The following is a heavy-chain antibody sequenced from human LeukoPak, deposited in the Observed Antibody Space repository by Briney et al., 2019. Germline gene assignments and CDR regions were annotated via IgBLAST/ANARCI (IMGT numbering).Heavy chain of an antibody. CDR3: ARDPLFDY. J-gene: IGHJ4*02. Sequence: PSQTLSLTCTVSGGSISSGSYYWSWIRQPAGKGLEWIGHIYTSGSTNYNPSLKSRVTISVDTSKNQFSLKLSSVTAADTAVYYCARDPLFDYWGQGTLVTVSS. V-gene: IGHV4-61*09. CDR2: IYTSGST. CDR1: GGSISSGSYY.